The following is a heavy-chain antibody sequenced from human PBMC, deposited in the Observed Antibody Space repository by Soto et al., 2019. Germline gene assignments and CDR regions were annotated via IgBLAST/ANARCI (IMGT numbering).Heavy chain of an antibody. CDR1: GFTFSSYG. CDR2: ISYDGSNK. Sequence: GGSLRLSCAASGFTFSSYGMHWVRQAPGKGLEWVAVISYDGSNKYYADSVKGRFTISRDNSKNTLYLQMNSLRAEDTAVYYCAKDPSGVDTIGGNWFDPWGQGTLVTVSS. CDR3: AKDPSGVDTIGGNWFDP. D-gene: IGHD5-12*01. V-gene: IGHV3-30*18. J-gene: IGHJ5*02.